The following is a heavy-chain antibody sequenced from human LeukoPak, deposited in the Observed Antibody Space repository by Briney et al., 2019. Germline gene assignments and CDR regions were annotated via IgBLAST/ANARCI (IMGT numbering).Heavy chain of an antibody. CDR1: GGSFSGYY. V-gene: IGHV4-34*01. J-gene: IGHJ4*02. CDR3: ARGFRRTYYYDSSGYPFDY. CDR2: INHSGST. Sequence: SETLSLTCAVYGGSFSGYYWSWIRQPPGKGLEWIGEINHSGSTNYNPSLKSRVTISVDTSKNQFSLKLSSVTAADTAVYYCARGFRRTYYYDSSGYPFDYWGQGTLVTDSS. D-gene: IGHD3-22*01.